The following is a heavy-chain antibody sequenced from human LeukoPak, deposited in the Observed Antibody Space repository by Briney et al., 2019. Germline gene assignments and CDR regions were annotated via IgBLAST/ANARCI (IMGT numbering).Heavy chain of an antibody. CDR3: ARDSSTRPFDY. J-gene: IGHJ4*02. CDR1: GFTFSSYW. V-gene: IGHV3-7*01. CDR2: IKQDGSEK. D-gene: IGHD2-2*01. Sequence: GGSLRLSCAASGFTFSSYWMSWVRQAPGKGLEWVANIKQDGSEKFCVDSVKGRFTISRDNAKNSLYLQMNSLRAEDTAVYYCARDSSTRPFDYWGQGTLVTVSS.